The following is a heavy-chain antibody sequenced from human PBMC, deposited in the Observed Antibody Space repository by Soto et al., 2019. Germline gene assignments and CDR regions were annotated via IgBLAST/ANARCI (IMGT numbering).Heavy chain of an antibody. J-gene: IGHJ4*02. CDR2: IYYSGST. CDR3: AGSTGTTCVFDY. Sequence: SETLSLTCTVSGGSISSYYWSWIRQPPGKGLEWIGYIYYSGSTNYNPSLKSRVTISVDTSKNQFSLKLSSVTAADMAVYYCAGSTGTTCVFDYWGQGSLVTVSS. V-gene: IGHV4-59*01. CDR1: GGSISSYY. D-gene: IGHD4-17*01.